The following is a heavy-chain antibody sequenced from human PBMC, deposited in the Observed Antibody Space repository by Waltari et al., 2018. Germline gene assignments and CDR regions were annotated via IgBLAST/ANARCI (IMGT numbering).Heavy chain of an antibody. D-gene: IGHD3-3*01. CDR2: ISGSGGST. CDR3: ARTRITIFGVVIIDNFDY. CDR1: GFTFSSYA. Sequence: EVQLLESGGGLVQPGGSLRLSCAASGFTFSSYAMSWVRQAPGKGLEWVSAISGSGGSTYYADSVKGRFTISRDNSKNTLYLQMNSLRAEDTAVYYCARTRITIFGVVIIDNFDYWGQGTLVTVSS. V-gene: IGHV3-23*01. J-gene: IGHJ4*02.